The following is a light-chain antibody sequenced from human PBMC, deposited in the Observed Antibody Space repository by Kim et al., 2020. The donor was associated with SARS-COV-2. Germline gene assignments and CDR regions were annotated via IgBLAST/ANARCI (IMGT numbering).Light chain of an antibody. CDR3: SSYTSSSPYV. V-gene: IGLV2-14*01. J-gene: IGLJ1*01. Sequence: QSALTQPASVSGSPGQSITISCTGTSSDVGGYNYVSWYQQHPGKAPKLMIYDVSKRPSGVSNRFSGSKSGNTASLTISGLQAEDEAYYYCSSYTSSSPYVFGTGTKV. CDR1: SSDVGGYNY. CDR2: DVS.